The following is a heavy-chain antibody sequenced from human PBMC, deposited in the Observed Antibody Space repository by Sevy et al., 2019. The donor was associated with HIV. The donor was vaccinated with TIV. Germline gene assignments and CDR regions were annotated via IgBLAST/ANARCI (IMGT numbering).Heavy chain of an antibody. Sequence: GGSLRLSCAASGFTFSSYSMNWVRQAPGKGLEWVSSISSSSSCIYYADSVKGRFTISRDNAKNSLYLQMNSLRAEDTAVYYCAREGVLRFLPGMDVWGQGTTVTVYS. V-gene: IGHV3-21*01. CDR1: GFTFSSYS. D-gene: IGHD3-3*01. CDR3: AREGVLRFLPGMDV. CDR2: ISSSSSCI. J-gene: IGHJ6*02.